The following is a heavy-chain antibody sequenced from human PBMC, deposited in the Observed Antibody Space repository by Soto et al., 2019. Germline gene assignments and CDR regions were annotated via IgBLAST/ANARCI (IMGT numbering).Heavy chain of an antibody. CDR2: ISGGGDLA. D-gene: IGHD3-10*01. J-gene: IGHJ1*01. CDR1: GFPFDTSA. V-gene: IGHV3-23*01. Sequence: LRLSCAASGFPFDTSAMIWVRQAPGKGPEWLSLISGGGDLAYYAESVKGRFTSSRDNSKNTLYLQMNSLRAEDTAVYYCAKGSVNAEYFQHWGQGTLVTVSS. CDR3: AKGSVNAEYFQH.